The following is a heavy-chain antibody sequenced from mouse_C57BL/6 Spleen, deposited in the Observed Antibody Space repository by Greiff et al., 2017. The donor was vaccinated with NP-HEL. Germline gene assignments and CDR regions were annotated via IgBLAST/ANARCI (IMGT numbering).Heavy chain of an antibody. Sequence: QVQLQQPGAELVRPGSSVKLSCKASGYTFTSYWMDWVKQRPGQGLEWIGNIYPSDSETHYNQKFKDKATLTVDKSSSTAYMQLSSLTSEDSAVYYCARPQATPYYYAMDYWGQGTSVTVSS. CDR3: ARPQATPYYYAMDY. V-gene: IGHV1-61*01. J-gene: IGHJ4*01. D-gene: IGHD3-2*02. CDR2: IYPSDSET. CDR1: GYTFTSYW.